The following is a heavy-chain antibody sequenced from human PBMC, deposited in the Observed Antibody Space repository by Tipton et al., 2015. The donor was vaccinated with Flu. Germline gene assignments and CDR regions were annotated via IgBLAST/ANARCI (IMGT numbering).Heavy chain of an antibody. CDR1: GFTVSSNY. J-gene: IGHJ5*02. V-gene: IGHV3-53*01. Sequence: SLRLSCAASGFTVSSNYMSWVRQAPGKGLEWVSIIYRIGSTYYADSVKGRFTISRDTSKNTLYLQMNSLRAEDTAVYYCARGSLYGSGSYRWFDPWGQGTLVTVSS. CDR3: ARGSLYGSGSYRWFDP. CDR2: IYRIGST. D-gene: IGHD3-10*01.